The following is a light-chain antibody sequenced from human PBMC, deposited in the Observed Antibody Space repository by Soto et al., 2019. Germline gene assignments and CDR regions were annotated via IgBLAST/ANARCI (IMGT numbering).Light chain of an antibody. V-gene: IGKV1-39*01. Sequence: DIQMTQSPSSLSASVGDRVTITCRASQSISSYLNWYQQKPGKAPKLLIYAASSLQSGVPSRFGGSGSGTDFTLTISSLQPEDFATYYCQQSYSTPGFGGGTKVDIK. CDR3: QQSYSTPG. CDR1: QSISSY. CDR2: AAS. J-gene: IGKJ4*01.